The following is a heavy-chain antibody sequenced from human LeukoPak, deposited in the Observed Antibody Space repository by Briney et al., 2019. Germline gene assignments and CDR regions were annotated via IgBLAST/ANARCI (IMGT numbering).Heavy chain of an antibody. D-gene: IGHD6-19*01. CDR2: IYYSGST. V-gene: IGHV4-39*07. CDR3: ARDLGLSWLGTSYFDY. J-gene: IGHJ4*02. CDR1: GGSISSSSYY. Sequence: SETLSLTCTVSGGSISSSSYYWGWIRQPPGKGLEWIGSIYYSGSTYYNPSLKSRVTISVDTSKNQFSLKLSSVTAADTAVYYCARDLGLSWLGTSYFDYWGQGTLVTVSS.